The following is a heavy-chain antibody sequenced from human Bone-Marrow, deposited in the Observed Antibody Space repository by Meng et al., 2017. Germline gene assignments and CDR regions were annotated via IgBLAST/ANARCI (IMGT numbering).Heavy chain of an antibody. V-gene: IGHV4-4*07. CDR1: GDSISNYY. CDR2: TYVGGST. Sequence: SETLSLTCSVSGDSISNYYWNWLRQPAGKRLEWIGRTYVGGSTDYNPSLRSRVTVSVDTSKNQISLRLASVTAADTAVYFCARGSAGDYHFDSWGQGTRVT. J-gene: IGHJ4*02. D-gene: IGHD4-17*01. CDR3: ARGSAGDYHFDS.